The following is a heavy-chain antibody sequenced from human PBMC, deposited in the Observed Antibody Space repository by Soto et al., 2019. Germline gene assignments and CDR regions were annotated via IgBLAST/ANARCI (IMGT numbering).Heavy chain of an antibody. J-gene: IGHJ4*02. CDR1: GFTFSSYA. CDR3: AKSAGSGTYRPDY. D-gene: IGHD3-10*01. Sequence: GGSLRLSCAASGFTFSSYAMTWVRQAPGKGLEWVSDISVSGGTTYYADSVRGRFTISRDNSKNTLYLQMNSLRAEDTAVYYCAKSAGSGTYRPDYWGQGTLVTVSS. V-gene: IGHV3-23*01. CDR2: ISVSGGTT.